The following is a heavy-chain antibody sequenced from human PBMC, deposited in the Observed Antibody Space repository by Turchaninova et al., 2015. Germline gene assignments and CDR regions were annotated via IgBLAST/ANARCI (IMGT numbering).Heavy chain of an antibody. J-gene: IGHJ4*02. V-gene: IGHV3-49*03. CDR3: TRGGLQSPLGEAY. Sequence: EVQLVESGGGLVQRGGSWRLSCNAAGCTFGDYAMSWFRRAAGKGLEWVVIIRSKAYGGTTEYAASVKGRFTISREESKSIAYLQMNSLKTEDTAVYYCTRGGLQSPLGEAYWGQGTLVTVSS. D-gene: IGHD3-10*01. CDR2: IRSKAYGGTT. CDR1: GCTFGDYA.